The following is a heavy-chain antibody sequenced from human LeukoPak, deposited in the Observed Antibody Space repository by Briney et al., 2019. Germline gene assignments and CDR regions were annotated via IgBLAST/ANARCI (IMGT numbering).Heavy chain of an antibody. Sequence: ASVKVSCKASGYTFTSYGISWVRQAPGQGLEWMGWISAYNGNTNYAQKLQGRVTMTTDTSTSTAYMELRSLRSDDTAVYYYARDRSSDYPTPYGMDVWGQGTTVTVSS. D-gene: IGHD4-11*01. J-gene: IGHJ6*02. V-gene: IGHV1-18*01. CDR1: GYTFTSYG. CDR3: ARDRSSDYPTPYGMDV. CDR2: ISAYNGNT.